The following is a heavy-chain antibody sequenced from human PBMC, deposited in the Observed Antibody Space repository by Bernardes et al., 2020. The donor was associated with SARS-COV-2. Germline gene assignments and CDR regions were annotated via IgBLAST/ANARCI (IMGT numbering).Heavy chain of an antibody. CDR1: GGSFSGYY. CDR3: ARAPRFTVVVTMDV. CDR2: INHSGST. Sequence: SETLSLTCAVYGGSFSGYYWSWIRQPPGKGLEWIGEINHSGSTNYNPSLKSRVTISVDTSKNQFSLKLSSVTAADTAVYYCARAPRFTVVVTMDVWGKGTTVTVSS. J-gene: IGHJ6*03. V-gene: IGHV4-34*01. D-gene: IGHD2-2*01.